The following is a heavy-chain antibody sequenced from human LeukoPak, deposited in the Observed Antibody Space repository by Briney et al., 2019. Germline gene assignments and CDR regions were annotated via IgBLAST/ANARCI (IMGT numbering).Heavy chain of an antibody. D-gene: IGHD3-16*01. CDR1: GYSISSGYY. CDR2: IYYSGST. Sequence: SETLSLTCAVSGYSISSGYYWSWIRQPPGKGLEWIGYIYYSGSTNYNPSLKSRVTISVDTSKNQFSLKLSSVTAADTAVYYCARGWGYNWFDPWGQGTLVTVSS. V-gene: IGHV4-61*01. J-gene: IGHJ5*02. CDR3: ARGWGYNWFDP.